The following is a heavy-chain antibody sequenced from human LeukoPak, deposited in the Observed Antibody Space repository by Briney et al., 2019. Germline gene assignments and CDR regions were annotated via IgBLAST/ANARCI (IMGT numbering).Heavy chain of an antibody. CDR1: GFTFNTYW. V-gene: IGHV3-74*01. J-gene: IGHJ4*02. CDR3: AKDRAYSSSSPGFDY. CDR2: INTDETTT. Sequence: GGSLRLSCAASGFTFNTYWMHWVRQAPGKGPVWVSLINTDETTTNYADSVKGRFTISRDNSKNTLYLQMNSLRAEDTAVYYCAKDRAYSSSSPGFDYWGQGTLVTVSS. D-gene: IGHD6-13*01.